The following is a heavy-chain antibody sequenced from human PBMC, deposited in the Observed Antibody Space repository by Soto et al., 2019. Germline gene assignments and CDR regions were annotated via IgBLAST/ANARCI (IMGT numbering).Heavy chain of an antibody. V-gene: IGHV4-59*01. J-gene: IGHJ5*02. CDR1: GGSISSYY. D-gene: IGHD2-15*01. CDR3: ARELHCSGGSCYSGLVWFDP. CDR2: IYYSGST. Sequence: TSETLSLTCTVSGGSISSYYWSWIRQPPGKGLEWIGYIYYSGSTNYNPSLKSRVTISVDTSKNQFSLKLSSVTAADTAVYYCARELHCSGGSCYSGLVWFDPWGQGTLVTVSS.